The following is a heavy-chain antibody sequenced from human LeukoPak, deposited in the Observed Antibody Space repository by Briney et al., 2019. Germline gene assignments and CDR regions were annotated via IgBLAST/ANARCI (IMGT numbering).Heavy chain of an antibody. V-gene: IGHV3-74*01. CDR1: GFTFSSYW. CDR2: TNSDGSIT. Sequence: QPGGTLRLSCAASGFTFSSYWMHWVRQAPGKGLMWVSRTNSDGSITNYADSVKGRFTNSRDNAKNTLYLQMNSLRAEDTAVYYCARVRATFSPHFDNWGQGTLVTVSS. D-gene: IGHD5-12*01. J-gene: IGHJ4*02. CDR3: ARVRATFSPHFDN.